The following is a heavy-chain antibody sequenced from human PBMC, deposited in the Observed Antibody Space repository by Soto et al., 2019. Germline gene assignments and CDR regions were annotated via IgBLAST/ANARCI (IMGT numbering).Heavy chain of an antibody. D-gene: IGHD2-8*02. CDR3: ERRERAVRTYWWFEP. CDR1: GGSISSSSFH. CDR2: IYYSGST. V-gene: IGHV4-39*01. Sequence: SETLSLTCTVSGGSISSSSFHWGWLRQPPGKGLECIGSIYYSGSTYYSPSLKSRVTISVDTSNNQCSLKLSSLTAADTVVYYCERRERAVRTYWWFEPWGQGILVX. J-gene: IGHJ5*02.